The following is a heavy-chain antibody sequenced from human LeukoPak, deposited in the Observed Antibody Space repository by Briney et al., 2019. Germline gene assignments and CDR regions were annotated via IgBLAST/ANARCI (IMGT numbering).Heavy chain of an antibody. Sequence: ASVNVSCTASGDTFSSYSVSWVRQVPGQGLQWMGRIIPILGLTKYAQNFQGRVTLTADKSTSTAYMELSSLGSEDTAVYYCARDLEYSSGGGPLDYWGQGTLVTVSS. V-gene: IGHV1-69*04. D-gene: IGHD6-19*01. CDR3: ARDLEYSSGGGPLDY. CDR1: GDTFSSYS. J-gene: IGHJ4*02. CDR2: IIPILGLT.